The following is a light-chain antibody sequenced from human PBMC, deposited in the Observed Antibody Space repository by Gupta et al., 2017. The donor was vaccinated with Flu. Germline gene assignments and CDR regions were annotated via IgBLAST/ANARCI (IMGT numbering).Light chain of an antibody. CDR3: QQYNSWPPMYT. V-gene: IGKV3-15*01. CDR1: QSVSNN. J-gene: IGKJ2*01. Sequence: EIVMTQSPATLSVSPGERATLSCRASQSVSNNLAWYQQKPGQAPRLLIYGASTRATGFPARFSGSGSGTEFTLTISSLQSEDFAVYYCQQYNSWPPMYTFGQGTKLEIK. CDR2: GAS.